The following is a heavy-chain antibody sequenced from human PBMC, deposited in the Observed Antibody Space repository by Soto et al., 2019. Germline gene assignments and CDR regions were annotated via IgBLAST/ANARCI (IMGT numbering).Heavy chain of an antibody. Sequence: SVKVSCKASGGTFSSYAISWVRQAPGQGLEWMGGIIPIFGTANYAQKFQGRVTITADESTSTAYMELSSLRSEDTAVYYCATPGGTTIVYFDYWGQGTLVTVSS. CDR2: IIPIFGTA. D-gene: IGHD1-1*01. J-gene: IGHJ4*02. CDR3: ATPGGTTIVYFDY. CDR1: GGTFSSYA. V-gene: IGHV1-69*13.